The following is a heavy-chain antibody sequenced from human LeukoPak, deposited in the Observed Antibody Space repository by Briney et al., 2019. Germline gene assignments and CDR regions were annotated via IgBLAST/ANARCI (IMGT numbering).Heavy chain of an antibody. CDR1: GYTFTSYG. Sequence: GASVKVSCKASGYTFTSYGISWVRQAPGQGLEWMGWISAYNGNTNYAQKLQGRVTMITDTSTSTAYMELRSLRSDDTAVYYCARGNSPVLRFLEWLPHQDWFDPWGQGTLVTVSS. J-gene: IGHJ5*02. CDR2: ISAYNGNT. V-gene: IGHV1-18*01. CDR3: ARGNSPVLRFLEWLPHQDWFDP. D-gene: IGHD3-3*01.